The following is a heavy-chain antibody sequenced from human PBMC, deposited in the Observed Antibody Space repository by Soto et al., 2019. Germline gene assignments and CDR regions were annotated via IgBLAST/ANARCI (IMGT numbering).Heavy chain of an antibody. D-gene: IGHD5-12*01. CDR1: GFTFSSYA. Sequence: GGSLRLSCAASGFTFSSYAMSWVRQAPGKGLEWVSAISGSGGSTYYADSVKGRFTISRDNSKNTLYLQMNSLRAEDTAVYYCAKDFDGTHGRWLQLLDAFDIWGQGTMVTVSS. CDR2: ISGSGGST. V-gene: IGHV3-23*01. J-gene: IGHJ3*02. CDR3: AKDFDGTHGRWLQLLDAFDI.